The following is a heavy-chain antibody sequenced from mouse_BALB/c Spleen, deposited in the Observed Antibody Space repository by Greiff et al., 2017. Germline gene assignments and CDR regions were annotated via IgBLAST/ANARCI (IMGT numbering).Heavy chain of an antibody. V-gene: IGHV6-3*02. CDR2: IRLKSDNYAT. CDR1: GFTFSSYW. D-gene: IGHD1-1*01. J-gene: IGHJ3*01. Sequence: DVMLVESGGGLVQPGGSMKLSCVASGFTFSSYWMSWVRQSPEKGLEWVAEIRLKSDNYATHYAESVKGKFTISRDDSKSRLYLQMNSLRAEDTGIYYCTGDCYGNGYAGFAYWGQGTLVTVSA. CDR3: TGDCYGNGYAGFAY.